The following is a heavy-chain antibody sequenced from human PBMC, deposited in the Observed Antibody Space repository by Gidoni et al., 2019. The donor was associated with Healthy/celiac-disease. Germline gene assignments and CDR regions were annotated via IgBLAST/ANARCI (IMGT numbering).Heavy chain of an antibody. Sequence: EVQLLQSGGGLLQPGGSLLLSCAASGFTFSSYAMSWVRQSPGKGRAWGSAISGSGGRTYYANSVKGRFTISRNNSKNTLYLQMNSLRAEDTAVYYCARSDSGSYYYWGKGTLVTVSS. V-gene: IGHV3-23*01. D-gene: IGHD3-10*01. CDR1: GFTFSSYA. J-gene: IGHJ4*02. CDR2: ISGSGGRT. CDR3: ARSDSGSYYY.